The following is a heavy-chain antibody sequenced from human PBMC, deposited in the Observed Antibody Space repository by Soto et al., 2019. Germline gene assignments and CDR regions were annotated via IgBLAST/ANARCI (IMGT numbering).Heavy chain of an antibody. CDR3: ARVGEFGGWFDP. J-gene: IGHJ5*02. Sequence: QLQLQESGSGLVKPSQTLSLTCAVSGGSISSGGYSWSWIRQPPGKGLEWIGYIYHSGSTYYNPSRESRVTISVDRSKNQFSLKLSSVTAADTAVYYCARVGEFGGWFDPWGQGTLVTVSS. D-gene: IGHD3-10*01. CDR2: IYHSGST. V-gene: IGHV4-30-2*01. CDR1: GGSISSGGYS.